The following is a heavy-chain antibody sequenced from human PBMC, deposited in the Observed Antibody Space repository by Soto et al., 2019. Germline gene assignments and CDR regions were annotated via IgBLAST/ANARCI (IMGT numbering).Heavy chain of an antibody. Sequence: QVQLVQSGAEVKKPGASVKVSCKASGYTFTSYYMHWVRQAPGQGLEWMGIINPSGGSKSYAQKFQGRVTMTRDTATSTVYMELSSLSSEDTFVDYCARHRYGSRLGAFDIWGQGTMLTVSS. CDR1: GYTFTSYY. CDR2: INPSGGSK. D-gene: IGHD2-15*01. J-gene: IGHJ3*02. CDR3: ARHRYGSRLGAFDI. V-gene: IGHV1-46*01.